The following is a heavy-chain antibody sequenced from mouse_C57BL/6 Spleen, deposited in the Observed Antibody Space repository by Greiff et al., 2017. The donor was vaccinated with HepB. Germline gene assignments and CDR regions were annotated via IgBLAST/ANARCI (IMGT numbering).Heavy chain of an antibody. V-gene: IGHV3-6*01. CDR3: ARRGPTQGFAY. CDR2: ISYDGSN. D-gene: IGHD3-3*01. CDR1: GYSITSGYY. J-gene: IGHJ3*01. Sequence: DVQLQESGPGLVKPSQSLSLTCSVPGYSITSGYYWNWIRQFPGNKLEWMGYISYDGSNNYNPSLKNRISITRDTSKNQFFLKLNSVTTEDTATYYCARRGPTQGFAYWGQGTLVTVSA.